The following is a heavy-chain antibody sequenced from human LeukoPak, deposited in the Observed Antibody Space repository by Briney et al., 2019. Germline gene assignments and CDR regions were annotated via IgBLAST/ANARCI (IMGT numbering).Heavy chain of an antibody. Sequence: PSETLSLTCTVSGGSISSYYWIWIRQPPGKGLVWMGYIYYSGSTNYNPSLKCRVTITVDTSKNQFSLKLSSVTAADTAVYYCARVPYYYDSSGYYYGMDVWGQGTTVTVSS. CDR2: IYYSGST. CDR1: GGSISSYY. D-gene: IGHD3-22*01. V-gene: IGHV4-59*08. CDR3: ARVPYYYDSSGYYYGMDV. J-gene: IGHJ6*02.